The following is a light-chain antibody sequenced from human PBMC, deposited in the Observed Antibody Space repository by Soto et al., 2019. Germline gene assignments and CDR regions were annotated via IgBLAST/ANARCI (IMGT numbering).Light chain of an antibody. J-gene: IGLJ1*01. V-gene: IGLV2-14*01. CDR1: SSDVGGYNY. CDR2: DVS. Sequence: QSVLTQPASVSGSPGQSITISCTGTSSDVGGYNYVSWYQQHPGKAPKLMIYDVSNRPSGVSNRFPGSKSGNTASLTISGLKAEDEADYYCSSYTSSSTLYVFGPGTKVTVL. CDR3: SSYTSSSTLYV.